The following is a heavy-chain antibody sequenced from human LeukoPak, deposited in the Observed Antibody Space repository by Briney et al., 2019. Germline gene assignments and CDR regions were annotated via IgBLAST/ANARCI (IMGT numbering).Heavy chain of an antibody. CDR2: ISYDGSNK. CDR1: GFTFSSYA. V-gene: IGHV3-30*07. J-gene: IGHJ5*02. D-gene: IGHD6-13*01. Sequence: GGSLRLSCAASGFTFSSYAMHWVRQAPGKGLEWVAVISYDGSNKYYADSVKGRFTISRDNAKNSLYLQMNSLRAEDTAVYYCARDKAAAGNENWFDPWGQGTLVTVSS. CDR3: ARDKAAAGNENWFDP.